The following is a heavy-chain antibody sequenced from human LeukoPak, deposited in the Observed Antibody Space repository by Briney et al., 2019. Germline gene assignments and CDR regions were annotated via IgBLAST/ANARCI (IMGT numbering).Heavy chain of an antibody. CDR1: GYTFTSYD. J-gene: IGHJ6*04. D-gene: IGHD4-17*01. V-gene: IGHV1-8*01. Sequence: ASVKVSCKASGYTFTSYDINWVRQAPGQGLEWMGWMNPNSGNSGYPQKFQGRVTMTRDTSISTAYMELSNLRSEDTAMYYCARVPRDTETTNYYNMDVWGKGTTVTISS. CDR3: ARVPRDTETTNYYNMDV. CDR2: MNPNSGNS.